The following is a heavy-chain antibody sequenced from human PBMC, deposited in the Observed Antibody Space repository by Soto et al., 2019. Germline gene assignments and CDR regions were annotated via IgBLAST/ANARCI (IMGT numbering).Heavy chain of an antibody. CDR3: AKVGYCSGGSCYNYFDY. J-gene: IGHJ4*02. CDR1: GFTFDDYT. Sequence: EVQLVESGGVVVQPGGSLRLSCAASGFTFDDYTMHWVRQAPGKGLEWVSLISWDGGSTYYADSVKCRFTISRDNSKNSLYLQMNSLRTEDTALYYCAKVGYCSGGSCYNYFDYWGQGTLVTVSS. D-gene: IGHD2-15*01. V-gene: IGHV3-43*01. CDR2: ISWDGGST.